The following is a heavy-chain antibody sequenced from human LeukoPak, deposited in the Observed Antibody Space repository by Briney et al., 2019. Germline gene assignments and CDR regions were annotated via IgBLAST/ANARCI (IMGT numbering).Heavy chain of an antibody. CDR1: GFTFSSYA. D-gene: IGHD6-19*01. Sequence: PGGFLRLSCAASGFTFSSYAMSWVRQTPGKGLEWVSAISGSGGNTYYADSVKGRFTISRDNSKNTLYLQMNSLRAEDTAVYYCARSFSGSPFDYWGQGTLVTVSS. CDR3: ARSFSGSPFDY. CDR2: ISGSGGNT. J-gene: IGHJ4*02. V-gene: IGHV3-23*01.